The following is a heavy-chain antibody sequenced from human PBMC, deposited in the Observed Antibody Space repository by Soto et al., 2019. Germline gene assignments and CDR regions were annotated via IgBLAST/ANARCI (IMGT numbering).Heavy chain of an antibody. J-gene: IGHJ4*02. CDR2: INHSGST. CDR3: ASMYYYDSSGPGVY. CDR1: GGSFSGCY. Sequence: SKTLSLTCAVYGGSFSGCYWSWIRQPPGKGLEWIGEINHSGSTNYNPSLKSRVTISVDTSKNQFSLKLSSVTAADTAVYYCASMYYYDSSGPGVYWGQGSLVTVSS. D-gene: IGHD3-22*01. V-gene: IGHV4-34*01.